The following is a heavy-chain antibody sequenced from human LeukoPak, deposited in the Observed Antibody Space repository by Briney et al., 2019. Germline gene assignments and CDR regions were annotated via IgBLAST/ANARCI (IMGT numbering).Heavy chain of an antibody. V-gene: IGHV3-7*01. J-gene: IGHJ4*02. CDR1: GITLSVYW. CDR2: IKQDGSEK. CDR3: ARSGSGYFDY. Sequence: GGSLRLSCAASGITLSVYWMSWVRQAPGKGLEWVANIKQDGSEKYYRDSVQGRFTISRDNAKNSLYLQMNSLRAEDTAVYYCARSGSGYFDYWGQGSLVTVS.